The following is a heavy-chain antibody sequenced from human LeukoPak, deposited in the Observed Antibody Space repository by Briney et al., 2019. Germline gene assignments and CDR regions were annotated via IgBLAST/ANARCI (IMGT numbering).Heavy chain of an antibody. V-gene: IGHV1-8*01. D-gene: IGHD6-6*01. CDR2: MNPNSGNT. J-gene: IGHJ4*02. CDR1: GYTFTSYD. CDR3: ARAIGRSSSTGSGY. Sequence: ASVKVSCKASGYTFTSYDINWVRQATGQGLEWMGWMNPNSGNTGYAQKFQGGVTMTRNTSISTAYMELSSLRSEDTAVYYCARAIGRSSSTGSGYWGQGTLVTVSS.